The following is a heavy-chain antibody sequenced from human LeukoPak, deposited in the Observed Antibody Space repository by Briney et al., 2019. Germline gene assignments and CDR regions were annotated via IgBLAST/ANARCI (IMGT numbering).Heavy chain of an antibody. Sequence: SVKVSCKASGGTFSSYAISWVRQAPGQGLEWMGGIIPIFGTANYAQKFQGRVTITADESTSTAYMELSSLRSEDTAVYYCATLGYDFWRGYYIWFDPWGQGTLVTVSS. D-gene: IGHD3-3*01. CDR2: IIPIFGTA. J-gene: IGHJ5*02. CDR1: GGTFSSYA. V-gene: IGHV1-69*13. CDR3: ATLGYDFWRGYYIWFDP.